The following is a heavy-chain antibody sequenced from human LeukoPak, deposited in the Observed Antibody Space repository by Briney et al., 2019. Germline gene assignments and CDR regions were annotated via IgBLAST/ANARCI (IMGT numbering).Heavy chain of an antibody. CDR3: VKRDAYDSSGYYAN. Sequence: GGSLRLSCSASGFTFNSYAMHWVRQAPGKGLEPVSAISSDGGDTYYADSVKSGFTISRDNSNNTLYLQMSSLRAEDTAVYYCVKRDAYDSSGYYANWGQGALVTVSS. CDR1: GFTFNSYA. J-gene: IGHJ4*02. CDR2: ISSDGGDT. V-gene: IGHV3-64D*06. D-gene: IGHD3-22*01.